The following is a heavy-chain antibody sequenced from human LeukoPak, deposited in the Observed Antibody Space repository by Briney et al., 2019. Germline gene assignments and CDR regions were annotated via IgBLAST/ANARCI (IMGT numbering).Heavy chain of an antibody. CDR3: ARSLRAAAPAG. D-gene: IGHD6-13*01. Sequence: PGGSLRLSCAASGFSFTSYVMHWVRQAPGKGLEWVAFIRYDGGSRYYADSVKGRFTISRDNSKNTLYLQMNTVRAEDTAVYYCARSLRAAAPAGWGQGTLVTVSS. J-gene: IGHJ4*02. V-gene: IGHV3-30*02. CDR2: IRYDGGSR. CDR1: GFSFTSYV.